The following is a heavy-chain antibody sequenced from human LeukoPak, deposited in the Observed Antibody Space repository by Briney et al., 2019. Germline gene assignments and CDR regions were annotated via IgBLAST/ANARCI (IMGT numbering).Heavy chain of an antibody. CDR1: GFTFSSYG. CDR2: ISYDGSNK. CDR3: AKILGYCSGGSCLFDY. D-gene: IGHD2-15*01. Sequence: PGRSLRLSCAASGFTFSSYGMHWVRQASGKGLEWVAVISYDGSNKYYADSVKGRFTIFRDNSKNTLYLQMNSLRAEDTAVYYCAKILGYCSGGSCLFDYWGQGTLVTVSS. J-gene: IGHJ4*02. V-gene: IGHV3-30*18.